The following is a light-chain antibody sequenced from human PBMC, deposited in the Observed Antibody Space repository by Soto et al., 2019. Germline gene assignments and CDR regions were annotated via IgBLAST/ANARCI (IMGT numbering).Light chain of an antibody. Sequence: DIQMTQTTSSLSASVGDRVTITCQASRDIKNYLNWYQQKPGKAPDLLIYDASNLKIGVPSRFSGSGSGTHFTFTISNLQPGDIATYYCQQYDVLPPLTFGGGTKVEIK. CDR3: QQYDVLPPLT. CDR1: RDIKNY. CDR2: DAS. J-gene: IGKJ4*01. V-gene: IGKV1-33*01.